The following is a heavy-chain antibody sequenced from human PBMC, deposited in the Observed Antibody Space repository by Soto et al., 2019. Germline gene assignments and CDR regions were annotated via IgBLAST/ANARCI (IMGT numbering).Heavy chain of an antibody. Sequence: VASVKVSCKASGGTFSSYAISWVRQAPGQGLEWMGGIIPIFGTANYAQKFQGRVTITADESTSTAYMELSSLRSEDTAVYYCARDNSGGSRRGAFDIWGQGTMVTVSS. D-gene: IGHD2-15*01. CDR3: ARDNSGGSRRGAFDI. J-gene: IGHJ3*02. CDR2: IIPIFGTA. CDR1: GGTFSSYA. V-gene: IGHV1-69*13.